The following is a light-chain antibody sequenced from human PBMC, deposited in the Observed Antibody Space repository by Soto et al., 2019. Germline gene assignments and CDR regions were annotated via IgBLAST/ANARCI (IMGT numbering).Light chain of an antibody. CDR2: GAS. J-gene: IGKJ1*01. CDR1: QSVSGN. V-gene: IGKV3-15*01. Sequence: EIVMTQSAATLSVSPGERATLSCRASQSVSGNLAWYQQKPGQAPRLLIYGASTRATGIPARFSGSGSGTEFTLTISSLQSEDFAVYYCQQYNNWPQTFGQGTKVEIK. CDR3: QQYNNWPQT.